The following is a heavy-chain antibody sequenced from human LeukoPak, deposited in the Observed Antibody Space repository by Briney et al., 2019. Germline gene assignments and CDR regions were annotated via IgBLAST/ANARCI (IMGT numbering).Heavy chain of an antibody. Sequence: GRSLRLSCAASGFTFSSYGMHWVRQAPGKGLEWVAVISYDGSNKYYADPVKGRFTISRDNSKNTLYLQMNSLRAEDTAVYYCAKLGYGGNSGVDYWGQGTLVTVSS. CDR1: GFTFSSYG. CDR3: AKLGYGGNSGVDY. V-gene: IGHV3-30*18. J-gene: IGHJ4*02. D-gene: IGHD4-23*01. CDR2: ISYDGSNK.